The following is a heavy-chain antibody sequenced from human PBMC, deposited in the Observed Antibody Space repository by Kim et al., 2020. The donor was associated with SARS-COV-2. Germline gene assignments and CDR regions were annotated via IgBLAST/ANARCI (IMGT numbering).Heavy chain of an antibody. CDR3: ARVATTVTAEDAFDI. J-gene: IGHJ3*02. V-gene: IGHV1-3*01. CDR2: INAGNGNT. D-gene: IGHD4-17*01. Sequence: ASVKVSCKASGYTFTSYAMHWVRQAPGQRLEWMGWINAGNGNTKYSQKFQGRVTITRDTSASTAYMELSSLRSEDTAVYYCARVATTVTAEDAFDIWGQGTMVTVSS. CDR1: GYTFTSYA.